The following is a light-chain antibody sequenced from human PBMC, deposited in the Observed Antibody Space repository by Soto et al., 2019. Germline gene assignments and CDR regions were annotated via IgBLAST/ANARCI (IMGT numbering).Light chain of an antibody. J-gene: IGKJ1*01. CDR1: QSVLYSSDNKNY. CDR3: QKCDTTSQT. V-gene: IGKV4-1*01. CDR2: WAF. Sequence: DIVMTQSPDSLAVSLGERATINCKSSQSVLYSSDNKNYLAWYQQKPGQPPKLLIYWAFTRESGVPDRFSGSGSRTDFTPTIGRLQAEDVAGYFCQKCDTTSQTFGQGTKVEI.